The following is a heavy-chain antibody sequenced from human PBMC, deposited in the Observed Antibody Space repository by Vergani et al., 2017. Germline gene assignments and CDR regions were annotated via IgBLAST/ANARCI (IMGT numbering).Heavy chain of an antibody. CDR3: ARGRGEMYRRLGGYEMDV. J-gene: IGHJ6*04. CDR2: INHSGST. CDR1: GGSFSGYY. Sequence: QVQLQQWGAGLLKPSETLSLTCAVYGGSFSGYYWSWIRQPPGKGLEWIGEINHSGSTNYNPSLKSRVTISVDTSKNQFALKLSSVTAADTAVYYCARGRGEMYRRLGGYEMDVWGKGTTVTVSS. D-gene: IGHD1-26*01. V-gene: IGHV4-34*01.